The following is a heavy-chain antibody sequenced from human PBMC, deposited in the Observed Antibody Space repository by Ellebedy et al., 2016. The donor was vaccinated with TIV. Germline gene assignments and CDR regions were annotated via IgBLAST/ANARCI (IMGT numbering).Heavy chain of an antibody. Sequence: MPSETLSLTCTVSGGSISSSSYYWGWIRQPPGKGLEWIGSIYYSGSTYYNPSLKSRLTISVDTSKNQFSLKLSSVTAADTAVYYCARVSSGWYEYFDYWGQGTLVTVSS. J-gene: IGHJ4*02. CDR3: ARVSSGWYEYFDY. D-gene: IGHD6-19*01. CDR2: IYYSGST. CDR1: GGSISSSSYY. V-gene: IGHV4-39*01.